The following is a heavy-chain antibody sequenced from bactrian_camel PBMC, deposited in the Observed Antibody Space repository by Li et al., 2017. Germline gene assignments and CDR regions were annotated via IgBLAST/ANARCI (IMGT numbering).Heavy chain of an antibody. CDR1: GRIYSNYV. Sequence: VQLVESGGGSVQAGGSLRLSCAASGRIYSNYVMGWFRQGPGKERRPVATIDSNERTVYTDSVKGRFTISQDNARRTGYLQMNSLKPEDTAMYYRKPDPVRKGSWCFGGWGQGTQVTVS. D-gene: IGHD6*01. V-gene: IGHV3S53*01. CDR2: IDSNERT. J-gene: IGHJ6*01. CDR3: KPDPVRKGSWCFGG.